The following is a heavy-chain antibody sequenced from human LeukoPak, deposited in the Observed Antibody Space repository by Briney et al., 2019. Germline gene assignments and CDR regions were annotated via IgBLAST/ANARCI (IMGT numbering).Heavy chain of an antibody. CDR1: GGSISSYY. CDR2: IYTSGST. J-gene: IGHJ5*02. CDR3: ARDSPITIFGVVVNWFDP. D-gene: IGHD3-3*01. Sequence: PSETLSLTCPVFGGSISSYYWSWIRQPAGKGLEWIGRIYTSGSTNYNPSLKSRVTMSVDTSKNQFSLKLSSVTAADTAVYYCARDSPITIFGVVVNWFDPWGQGTLVTVSS. V-gene: IGHV4-4*07.